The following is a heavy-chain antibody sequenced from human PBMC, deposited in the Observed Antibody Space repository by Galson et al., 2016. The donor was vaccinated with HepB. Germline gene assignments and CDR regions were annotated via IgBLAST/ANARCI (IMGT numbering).Heavy chain of an antibody. CDR1: GFTFNNYW. CDR2: VKGDGSNT. Sequence: SLRLSCAGSGFTFNNYWIMWIRQAPGKGPECLADVKGDGSNTFYLDSVRGRFTISRDNARGEVYLQMTSLRGEDSAVYYCARGLFSFPGIYLDYWGQGAPVTVS. CDR3: ARGLFSFPGIYLDY. J-gene: IGHJ4*02. D-gene: IGHD1-1*01. V-gene: IGHV3-7*03.